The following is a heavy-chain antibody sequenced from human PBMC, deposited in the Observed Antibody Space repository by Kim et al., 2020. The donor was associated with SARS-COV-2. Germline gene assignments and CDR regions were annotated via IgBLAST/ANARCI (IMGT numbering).Heavy chain of an antibody. D-gene: IGHD2-21*01. J-gene: IGHJ3*02. Sequence: ATPVKGRFTTSRDNSKNTLYLQMNSLRAEDTAVYYCAKIAGLEAFDIWGQGTMVTVSS. V-gene: IGHV3-23*01. CDR3: AKIAGLEAFDI.